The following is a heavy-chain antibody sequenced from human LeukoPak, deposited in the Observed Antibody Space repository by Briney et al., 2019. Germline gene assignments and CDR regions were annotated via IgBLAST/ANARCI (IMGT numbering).Heavy chain of an antibody. CDR2: ISYDGSNK. CDR3: TVPQSGGNWFDP. D-gene: IGHD3-16*01. V-gene: IGHV3-30-3*01. CDR1: GFTFSSYA. Sequence: PGRSLRLSCAASGFTFSSYAMHWVRQAPGKGLEWVAVISYDGSNKYYADSVKGRFTISRDNSKNTLYLQMNSLRAEDTAVYYCTVPQSGGNWFDPWGPGTQVTVSS. J-gene: IGHJ5*02.